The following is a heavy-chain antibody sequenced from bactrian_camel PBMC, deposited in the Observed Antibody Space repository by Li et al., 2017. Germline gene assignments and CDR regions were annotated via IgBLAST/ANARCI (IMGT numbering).Heavy chain of an antibody. CDR1: GYTSRDNC. V-gene: IGHV3S53*01. D-gene: IGHD3*01. J-gene: IGHJ4*01. CDR3: AARYSEYCYRRIIDFGE. CDR2: IDPSSRT. Sequence: VQLVESGGGSVQAGGSLTLSCVASGYTSRDNCMAWFRQSEGAQREWVSGIDPSSRTTYADSVKDRFTISKDASKNTVYLKMDDLKPDDTAIYYCAARYSEYCYRRIIDFGEWDQGTQVTVS.